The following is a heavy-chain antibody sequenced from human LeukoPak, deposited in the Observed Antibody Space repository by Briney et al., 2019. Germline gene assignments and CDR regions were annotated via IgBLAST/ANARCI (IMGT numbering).Heavy chain of an antibody. J-gene: IGHJ4*02. CDR3: ARGFYSPHY. D-gene: IGHD4-11*01. CDR1: GGSISSDY. Sequence: SETLSLTCTVSGGSISSDYWSWIRQPPGKGLEWIGYIYYSGRTYYNPSLKSRITISVDTSKNQFSLKMSSVTAADTAVYYCARGFYSPHYWGQGTMVSVSS. CDR2: IYYSGRT. V-gene: IGHV4-59*01.